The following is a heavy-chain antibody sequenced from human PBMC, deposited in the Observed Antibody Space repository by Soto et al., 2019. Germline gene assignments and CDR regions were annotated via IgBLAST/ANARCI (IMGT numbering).Heavy chain of an antibody. CDR1: GFTFSSHW. J-gene: IGHJ4*01. Sequence: GGSLRLSCAASGFTFSSHWMSWVRQAPGKGLEWVANVKQDGSEKYYMDSVKGRFTFSRDNAKNSLYLHMNSVRAEDTAVYYCARVTYSYGWILDYWGQGTLVTVSS. D-gene: IGHD3-16*01. CDR2: VKQDGSEK. V-gene: IGHV3-7*01. CDR3: ARVTYSYGWILDY.